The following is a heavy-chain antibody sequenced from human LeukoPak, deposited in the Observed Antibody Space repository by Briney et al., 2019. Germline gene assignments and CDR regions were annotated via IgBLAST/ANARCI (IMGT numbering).Heavy chain of an antibody. V-gene: IGHV3-30-3*01. CDR1: GFTFSSYP. Sequence: PGRSLRLSCAASGFTFSSYPMHWVRQAPGKGLEWVAVISYDGTNKYYADSVKGRFTISRDNSKNTLSLQMTSLRAEDTAVYYCAREFPSFGDPEGFDYWGQGILVTVSS. CDR2: ISYDGTNK. D-gene: IGHD1-14*01. J-gene: IGHJ4*02. CDR3: AREFPSFGDPEGFDY.